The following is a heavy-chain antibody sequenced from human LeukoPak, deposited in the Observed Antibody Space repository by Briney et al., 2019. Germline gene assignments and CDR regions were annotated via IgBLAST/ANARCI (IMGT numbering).Heavy chain of an antibody. D-gene: IGHD1-26*01. CDR2: INGSGGST. Sequence: PGGSLRLSCAASGFTFSSYAMTWVRQAPGKGLEWVSAINGSGGSTYYADSVKGRFTISRDNSKSTLYLQMNSLRAEDTAVYYCAKSWRVGSWVSIEYWGQGTLVTVSS. J-gene: IGHJ4*02. CDR3: AKSWRVGSWVSIEY. CDR1: GFTFSSYA. V-gene: IGHV3-23*01.